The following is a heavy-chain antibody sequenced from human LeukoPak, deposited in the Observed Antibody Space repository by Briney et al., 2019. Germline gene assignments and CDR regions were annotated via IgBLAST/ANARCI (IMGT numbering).Heavy chain of an antibody. CDR3: ARAYYDFWSGPGNWFDP. CDR2: MNPNSGNT. V-gene: IGHV1-8*01. Sequence: EASVKVSCKASGCTFTSYDINWVRQATGQGLEWMGWMNPNSGNTGYAQKFQGRVTITRNTSISTAYMELSSLRSEDTAVYYCARAYYDFWSGPGNWFDPWGQGTLVTVSS. D-gene: IGHD3-3*01. CDR1: GCTFTSYD. J-gene: IGHJ5*02.